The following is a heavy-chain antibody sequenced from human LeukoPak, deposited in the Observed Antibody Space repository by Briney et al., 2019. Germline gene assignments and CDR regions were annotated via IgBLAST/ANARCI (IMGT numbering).Heavy chain of an antibody. Sequence: SVKVSCKTSGFAFTTSAVQWVRQERGQGLEWLGWIVVGSGDANYAQKFRERVTITTDMSINTAYMELSSLTSEDTAVYYCAAPKGVAYYYGSGSHWDFDSWGQGTLVTVSS. J-gene: IGHJ4*02. D-gene: IGHD3-10*01. CDR1: GFAFTTSA. CDR2: IVVGSGDA. CDR3: AAPKGVAYYYGSGSHWDFDS. V-gene: IGHV1-58*01.